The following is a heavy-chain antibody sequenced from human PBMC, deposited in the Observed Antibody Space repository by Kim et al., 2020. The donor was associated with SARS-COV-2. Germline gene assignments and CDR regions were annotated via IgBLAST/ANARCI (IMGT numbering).Heavy chain of an antibody. J-gene: IGHJ4*02. D-gene: IGHD3-10*01. CDR1: GGSISSYY. CDR2: IYYSGST. CDR3: ARGAMVRGVYDY. V-gene: IGHV4-59*01. Sequence: SETLSLTCTVSGGSISSYYWSWIRQPPGKGLEWIGYIYYSGSTNYNPSLKSRVTISVDTSKNQFSLKLSSVTAADTAVYYCARGAMVRGVYDYWSQGTLVTVPS.